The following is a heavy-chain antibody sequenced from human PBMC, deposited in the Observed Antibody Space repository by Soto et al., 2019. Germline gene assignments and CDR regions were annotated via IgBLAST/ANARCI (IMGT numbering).Heavy chain of an antibody. V-gene: IGHV1-3*01. Sequence: ASVKVSCKASGYTFTSYAMHWVRQAPGQRLEWMGWINAGNGNTKYSQKFQGRVTITRDTSASTAYMELSSLRSEDTAVYYCARDNGGSSPVLDAFDIWGQGTMVTVSS. CDR1: GYTFTSYA. J-gene: IGHJ3*02. D-gene: IGHD6-13*01. CDR2: INAGNGNT. CDR3: ARDNGGSSPVLDAFDI.